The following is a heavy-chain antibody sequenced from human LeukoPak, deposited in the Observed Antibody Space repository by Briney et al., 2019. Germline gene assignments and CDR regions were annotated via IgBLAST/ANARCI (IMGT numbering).Heavy chain of an antibody. CDR3: ARAGSHWHYVY. CDR2: IKQDGSER. V-gene: IGHV3-7*01. D-gene: IGHD3-10*01. J-gene: IGHJ4*02. CDR1: GFTFSGFS. Sequence: GGSLRLSCAASGFTFSGFSMSWVRQSPTKGLEWVANIKQDGSERYYVDPVKGRFTISRDNAKNSLSLQMNNLRVEDTAVYYCARAGSHWHYVYWGQGTVVTVSS.